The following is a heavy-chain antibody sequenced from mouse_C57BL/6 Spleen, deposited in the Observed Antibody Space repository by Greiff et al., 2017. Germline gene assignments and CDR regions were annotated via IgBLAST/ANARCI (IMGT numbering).Heavy chain of an antibody. V-gene: IGHV7-3*01. CDR1: GFTFTDYY. CDR3: ARYGVHYYGSSPYWYFDV. CDR2: IRNKANGYTT. D-gene: IGHD1-1*01. J-gene: IGHJ1*03. Sequence: EVMLVESGGGLVQPGGSLSLSCAASGFTFTDYYMSWVRQPPGKALEWLGFIRNKANGYTTEYSASVKGGFTISRDNSQSILYLQMNALRAEDSATYYCARYGVHYYGSSPYWYFDVWGTGTTVTVSS.